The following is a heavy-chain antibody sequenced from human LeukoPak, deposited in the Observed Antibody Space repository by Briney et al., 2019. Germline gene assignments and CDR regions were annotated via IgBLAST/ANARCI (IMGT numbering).Heavy chain of an antibody. V-gene: IGHV1-2*02. Sequence: GASVKVSCKASGYTLTGYYMHWVRQAPGQGLEWMGWINPNSGGTNYAQKFQGRVTMTRDTSISTAYMELSRLRSDDTAVYYCARVRKAAAGQDAFDIWGQGTMVTVSS. J-gene: IGHJ3*02. CDR1: GYTLTGYY. CDR3: ARVRKAAAGQDAFDI. CDR2: INPNSGGT. D-gene: IGHD6-13*01.